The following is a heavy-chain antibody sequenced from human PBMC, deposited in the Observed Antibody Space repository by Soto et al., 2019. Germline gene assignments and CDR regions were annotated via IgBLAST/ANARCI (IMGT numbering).Heavy chain of an antibody. CDR1: GFTFSSYG. CDR3: ARDPGGSRGFDP. Sequence: QVQLAESGGGVVQPGRSLRLSCAASGFTFSSYGMHWVRQAPGKGLEWVAVIWYDGSNKYYADSVNGRFTISRDNSKNTLYLQMNSLRAEDTAVYYCARDPGGSRGFDPWGQGTLVTVSS. V-gene: IGHV3-33*01. J-gene: IGHJ5*02. D-gene: IGHD1-26*01. CDR2: IWYDGSNK.